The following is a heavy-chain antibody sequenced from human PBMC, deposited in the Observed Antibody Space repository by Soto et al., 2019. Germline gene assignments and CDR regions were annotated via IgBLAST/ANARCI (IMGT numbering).Heavy chain of an antibody. V-gene: IGHV4-34*01. J-gene: IGHJ4*02. CDR2: IHHSGTT. CDR3: ARGNVDSAN. D-gene: IGHD5-12*01. Sequence: PSETLSLTCTVYGGSFSSFYWSWIRQSPGKGLEWIGEIHHSGTTNYNPSLKSRVTISVDTSKNQFSLELSSVTAADTAVYYCARGNVDSANWGQGTLVTVSS. CDR1: GGSFSSFY.